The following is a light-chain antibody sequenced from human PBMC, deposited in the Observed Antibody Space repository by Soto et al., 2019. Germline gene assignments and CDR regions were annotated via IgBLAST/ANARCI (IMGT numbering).Light chain of an antibody. CDR1: QSVSTS. Sequence: EVVMTQSPVTLSVFPGERVTLSCRASQSVSTSLGWYQQKPGQAPRLLIYSASTRATGIPARFSGSGSGTEFTLTISSLESEDFAVYYCQQYINGYTFGQGTKLENK. CDR3: QQYINGYT. CDR2: SAS. V-gene: IGKV3-15*01. J-gene: IGKJ2*01.